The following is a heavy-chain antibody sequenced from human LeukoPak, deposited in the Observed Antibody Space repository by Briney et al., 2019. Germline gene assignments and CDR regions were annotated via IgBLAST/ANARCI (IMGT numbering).Heavy chain of an antibody. CDR1: GFSVITDY. J-gene: IGHJ4*02. D-gene: IGHD7-27*01. V-gene: IGHV3-53*01. CDR2: LYSSGNT. Sequence: GGSLRLSCAASGFSVITDYMTWVRQAPGKGLEWVSTLYSSGNTYYADSVKGRFTVSRDNSKDTLFLEMSSLRAEDTAVYFCARGWGSFENWGQGTLVAVSS. CDR3: ARGWGSFEN.